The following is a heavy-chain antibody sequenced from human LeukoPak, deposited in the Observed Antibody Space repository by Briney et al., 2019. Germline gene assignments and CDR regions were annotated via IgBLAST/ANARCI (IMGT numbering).Heavy chain of an antibody. CDR3: ATAYYDILTGYYLDYYYYGMDV. D-gene: IGHD3-9*01. J-gene: IGHJ6*02. CDR2: IIPIFGTA. CDR1: GGTFSSYA. V-gene: IGHV1-69*13. Sequence: SVKVSCTASGGTFSSYAISWVRQAPGQGLEWMGGIIPIFGTANYAQKFQGRVTITADESTSTAYMELSSLRSEDTAVYYCATAYYDILTGYYLDYYYYGMDVWGQGTTVTVSS.